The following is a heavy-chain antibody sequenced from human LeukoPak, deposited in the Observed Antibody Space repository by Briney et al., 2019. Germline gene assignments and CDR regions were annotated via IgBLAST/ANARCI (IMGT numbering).Heavy chain of an antibody. V-gene: IGHV1-2*02. J-gene: IGHJ5*02. CDR2: MNPNSGNT. Sequence: GASVKVSCKASGYTFTGYYMHWVRQAPGQGLEWMGWMNPNSGNTGYAQKFQGRVTMTRDTSISTAYMELSRLRSDDTAVYYCARLWFIVVVPAAIGEDWFDPWGQGTLVTVSS. CDR3: ARLWFIVVVPAAIGEDWFDP. D-gene: IGHD2-2*02. CDR1: GYTFTGYY.